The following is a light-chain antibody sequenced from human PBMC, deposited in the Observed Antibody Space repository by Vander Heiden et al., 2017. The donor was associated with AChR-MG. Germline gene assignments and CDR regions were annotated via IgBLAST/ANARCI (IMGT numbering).Light chain of an antibody. V-gene: IGKV1-9*01. CDR3: QQAYNYPFT. CDR2: AAS. CDR1: QAISSF. Sequence: IQLTQSPSSLSASVGDRVTITCRASQAISSFLAWYQQKPGQAPRLLIFAASTLQSGFPSRFSGSGSGTYFTLTITSLQPEDFATYYCQQAYNYPFTFGPGTRVDI. J-gene: IGKJ3*01.